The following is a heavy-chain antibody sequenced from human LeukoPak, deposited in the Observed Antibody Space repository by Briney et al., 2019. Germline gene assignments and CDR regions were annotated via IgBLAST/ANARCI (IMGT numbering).Heavy chain of an antibody. CDR2: ITGSGGDT. CDR1: GFTFSSYA. V-gene: IGHV3-23*01. CDR3: AKGSTISRPYYFDC. Sequence: PGGSLRLSCAASGFTFSSYAMSWVRQAPGKGLEWVSAITGSGGDTYHAESVKGRFTVSRDNSKNTLYLQMDSLRAEDTAVYYCAKGSTISRPYYFDCWGQGTLVTVSS. D-gene: IGHD2/OR15-2a*01. J-gene: IGHJ4*02.